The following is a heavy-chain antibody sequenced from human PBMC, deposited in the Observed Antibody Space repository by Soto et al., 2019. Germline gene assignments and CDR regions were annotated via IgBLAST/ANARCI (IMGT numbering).Heavy chain of an antibody. CDR1: GFTFSSYG. Sequence: SGGSLRLSCAASGFTFSSYGMHWVRQAPGKGLEWVAVIWYDGSNKYYADSVKGRFTISRDNSKNTLYLQMNSLRAEDTAVYYCARERNYYYYMDVWGKGTTVTVAS. CDR2: IWYDGSNK. V-gene: IGHV3-33*01. CDR3: ARERNYYYYMDV. J-gene: IGHJ6*03.